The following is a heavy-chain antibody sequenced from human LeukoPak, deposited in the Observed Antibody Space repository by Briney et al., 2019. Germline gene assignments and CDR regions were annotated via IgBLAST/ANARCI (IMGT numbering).Heavy chain of an antibody. CDR2: IKQDESEK. CDR1: GFTFSSYW. Sequence: GGSLRLSCAASGFTFSSYWMNWVRRAPGKGLEWVANIKQDESEKYYVDSVKGRFTISRDNVKNSLYLQMNNLRAEDTAVYYCAAVRGVMSYFDYWGQGTLVTVSS. V-gene: IGHV3-7*03. D-gene: IGHD3-10*01. CDR3: AAVRGVMSYFDY. J-gene: IGHJ4*02.